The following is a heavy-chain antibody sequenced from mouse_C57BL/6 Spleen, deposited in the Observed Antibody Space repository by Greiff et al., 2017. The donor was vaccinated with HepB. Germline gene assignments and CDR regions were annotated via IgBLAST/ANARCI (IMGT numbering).Heavy chain of an antibody. CDR1: GYTFTSYW. D-gene: IGHD1-1*01. J-gene: IGHJ1*03. V-gene: IGHV1-69*01. CDR3: ASPVVAGDWYFDV. Sequence: QVQLQQSGAELVMPGASVKLSCKASGYTFTSYWMHWVKQRPGQGLEWIGEIAPSDSYTNYNQKFKGKSTLTVDKSSSTAYMQLSSLTSEDSAVYYCASPVVAGDWYFDVWGTGTTVTVAS. CDR2: IAPSDSYT.